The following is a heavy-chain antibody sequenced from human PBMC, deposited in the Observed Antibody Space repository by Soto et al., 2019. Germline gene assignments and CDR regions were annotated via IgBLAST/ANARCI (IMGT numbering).Heavy chain of an antibody. D-gene: IGHD3-16*01. V-gene: IGHV1-18*04. J-gene: IGHJ4*02. CDR3: VREVLVASGSFGGH. CDR1: GYNFDSYG. Sequence: QVQLVQSRAEVRPPGASVRVTCQASGYNFDSYGLNWVRQAPGQGPQVMGWISTYTGNTDIAPRFKGRLILTTDTSTSAASMELRSRRSDDTAVYNCVREVLVASGSFGGHGGQGTLVTVSS. CDR2: ISTYTGNT.